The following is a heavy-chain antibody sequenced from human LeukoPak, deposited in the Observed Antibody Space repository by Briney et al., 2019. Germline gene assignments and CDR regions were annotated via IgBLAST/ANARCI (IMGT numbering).Heavy chain of an antibody. CDR3: VRGGPSTWS. J-gene: IGHJ5*02. CDR2: INDDGSDT. V-gene: IGHV3-74*01. CDR1: GFTFKLYW. D-gene: IGHD2-15*01. Sequence: GGSLRLSCAVSGFTFKLYWMHWVRQAPGKGPVWVSRINDDGSDTTYADSVKGRSTISRDDAKNMLFLQMNSLRAEDTAVYYCVRGGPSTWSWGQGTLVTVSS.